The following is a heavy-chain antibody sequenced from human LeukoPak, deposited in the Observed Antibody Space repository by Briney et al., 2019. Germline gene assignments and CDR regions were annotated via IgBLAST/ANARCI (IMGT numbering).Heavy chain of an antibody. V-gene: IGHV4-61*02. CDR1: GGSISSGSYY. CDR3: ARGVEMATIIDYFDY. CDR2: IYTSGST. J-gene: IGHJ4*02. Sequence: PSETLSLTCTVSGGSISSGSYYWSWIRQPAGKGLEWIGRIYTSGSTNYNPSLKSRVTILVDTSKDQFSLKLSSVTAADTAVYYCARGVEMATIIDYFDYWGQGTLVTVSS. D-gene: IGHD5-24*01.